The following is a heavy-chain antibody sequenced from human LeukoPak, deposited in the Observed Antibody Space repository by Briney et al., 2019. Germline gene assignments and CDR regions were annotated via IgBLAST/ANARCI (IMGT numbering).Heavy chain of an antibody. CDR3: ASTPGRALPFDY. J-gene: IGHJ4*02. CDR1: GFTFSSYA. D-gene: IGHD1-1*01. CDR2: ISGSGGAT. Sequence: GGSLRLSCAASGFTFSSYAMTWVRQAPGKGLEWVSGISGSGGATYSADSVKGRFTISRDNPKNTLYLQMNSLRAEDTAVYYCASTPGRALPFDYWGQGTLVTVSS. V-gene: IGHV3-23*01.